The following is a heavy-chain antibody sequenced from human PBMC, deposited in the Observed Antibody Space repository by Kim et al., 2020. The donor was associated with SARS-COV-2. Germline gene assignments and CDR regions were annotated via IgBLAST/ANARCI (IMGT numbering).Heavy chain of an antibody. D-gene: IGHD2-21*02. CDR1: GGTFSSYA. V-gene: IGHV1-69*13. CDR3: ARELGLYCGGDCYPTNSADAFDI. J-gene: IGHJ3*02. CDR2: IIPIFGTA. Sequence: SVKVSCKASGGTFSSYAISWVRQAPGQGLEWMGGIIPIFGTANYAQKFQGRVTITADESTSTAYMELSSLRSEDTAVYYCARELGLYCGGDCYPTNSADAFDIWGQGTMVTVSS.